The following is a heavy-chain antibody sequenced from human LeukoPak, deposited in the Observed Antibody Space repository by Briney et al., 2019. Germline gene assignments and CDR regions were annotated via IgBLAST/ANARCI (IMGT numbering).Heavy chain of an antibody. CDR2: ISSSDGNSK. CDR3: AKWSGNRPLYYFDY. J-gene: IGHJ4*02. Sequence: PGRSLRLSCAASGFTFSSYGMHWVRQAPGKGLEWVAVISSSDGNSKYYADSVKGRFTISRDNSKNTVYLQMNSLRADDTAVYYCAKWSGNRPLYYFDYWGQGTLVTVSS. D-gene: IGHD3-3*01. CDR1: GFTFSSYG. V-gene: IGHV3-30*18.